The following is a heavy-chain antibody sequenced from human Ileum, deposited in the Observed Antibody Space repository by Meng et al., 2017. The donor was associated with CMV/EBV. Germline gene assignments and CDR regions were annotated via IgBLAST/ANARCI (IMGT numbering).Heavy chain of an antibody. CDR3: ASGKSNLEY. Sequence: QVQLQEWGAGLLKPSATLSLTGAVYGGSFSGYYWSWIRQVPGKGLEWIGEFNHYGSTNYNPSLKSRVTISVDTSKNQFSLNLSSVTAADTAAYYCASGKSNLEYWGQGTLVTVSS. CDR2: FNHYGST. D-gene: IGHD4-11*01. J-gene: IGHJ4*02. CDR1: GGSFSGYY. V-gene: IGHV4-34*01.